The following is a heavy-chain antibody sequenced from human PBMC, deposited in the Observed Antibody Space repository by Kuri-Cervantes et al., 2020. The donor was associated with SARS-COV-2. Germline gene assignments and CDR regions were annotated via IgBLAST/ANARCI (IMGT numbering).Heavy chain of an antibody. V-gene: IGHV4-34*01. J-gene: IGHJ4*02. D-gene: IGHD1-26*01. Sequence: SQTLSLTCAVYGGSFSGYYWSWIRQPPGKGLERIGEINHSGSTNYNPSLKSRVTISVDTSKNQFSLKLSSVTAADTAVYYCARGGGVFDYWGQGTLVTVSS. CDR2: INHSGST. CDR3: ARGGGVFDY. CDR1: GGSFSGYY.